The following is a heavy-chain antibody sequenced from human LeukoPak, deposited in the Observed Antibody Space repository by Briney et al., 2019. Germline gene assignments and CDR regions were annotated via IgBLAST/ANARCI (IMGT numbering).Heavy chain of an antibody. CDR2: ICPGDSDT. CDR3: AGGIAAGTMVFDY. J-gene: IGHJ4*02. Sequence: GESLKISCKGSGYSFTSYWIGWVRQMPGKDLEWMGIICPGDSDTRYSPSFQGQVTISADKSISTAYLQWSSLKASDSAMYYCAGGIAAGTMVFDYWGQGTLVTVSS. CDR1: GYSFTSYW. V-gene: IGHV5-51*01. D-gene: IGHD6-13*01.